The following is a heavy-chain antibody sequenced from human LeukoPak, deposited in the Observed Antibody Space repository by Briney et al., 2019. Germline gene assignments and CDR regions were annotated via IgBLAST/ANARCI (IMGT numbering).Heavy chain of an antibody. CDR1: GFTFSDYY. Sequence: PGGSLRLSCAASGFTFSDYYMSWIRQAPGKRLEWVSYISSSGSTIYYADSVKGRFTISRDNAKNSLYLQMNSLRAEDTAVYYCARDIRRWTTVTYSVGMDVWGQGTTVTVSS. V-gene: IGHV3-11*01. CDR2: ISSSGSTI. D-gene: IGHD4-17*01. CDR3: ARDIRRWTTVTYSVGMDV. J-gene: IGHJ6*02.